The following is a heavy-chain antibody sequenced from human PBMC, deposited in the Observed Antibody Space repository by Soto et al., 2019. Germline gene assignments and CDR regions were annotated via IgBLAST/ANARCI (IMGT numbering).Heavy chain of an antibody. D-gene: IGHD1-26*01. J-gene: IGHJ4*02. CDR1: GYSFTSYW. V-gene: IGHV5-51*01. CDR3: AAYSGSFGRQFNY. Sequence: GESLKISCKGSGYSFTSYWIGWVRQMPGKGLEWMGMIYPGDSDTRYSPSFQGQVTISADKSISTAYLQWSSLEASDTAMYYCAAYSGSFGRQFNYWGQGTLVTVSS. CDR2: IYPGDSDT.